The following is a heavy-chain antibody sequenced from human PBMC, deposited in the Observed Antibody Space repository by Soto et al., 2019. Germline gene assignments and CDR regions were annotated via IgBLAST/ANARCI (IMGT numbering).Heavy chain of an antibody. V-gene: IGHV4-31*03. J-gene: IGHJ4*02. CDR3: ARSPPNGVVIMGLFDY. D-gene: IGHD3-3*01. CDR1: GGSISSGGYY. CDR2: IYYSGST. Sequence: QVQLQESGPGLVKPSQTLSLTCTVSGGSISSGGYYWSWIRQHPGKGLEWIGYIYYSGSTYYNPSLKSRVTLSVDTSKNQCSLKLSSVTAADTALYYCARSPPNGVVIMGLFDYWGQGTLVTVSS.